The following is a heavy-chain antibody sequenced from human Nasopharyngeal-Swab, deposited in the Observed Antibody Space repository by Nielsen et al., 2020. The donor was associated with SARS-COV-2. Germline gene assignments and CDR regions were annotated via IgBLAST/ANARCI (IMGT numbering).Heavy chain of an antibody. V-gene: IGHV4-34*01. J-gene: IGHJ6*02. CDR2: IYYSGST. Sequence: SETLSLTCAVYGGSFSGYYWGWIRQPPGKGLEWIGSIYYSGSTYYNPSLKSRVTISVDTSKNQFSLKLSSVTAADTAVYYCARGGNWDYYYGMDVWGQGTTVTVSS. CDR1: GGSFSGYY. CDR3: ARGGNWDYYYGMDV. D-gene: IGHD7-27*01.